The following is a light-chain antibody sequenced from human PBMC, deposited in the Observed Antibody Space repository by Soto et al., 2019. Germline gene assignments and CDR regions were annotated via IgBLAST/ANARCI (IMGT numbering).Light chain of an antibody. CDR1: QSIANF. Sequence: DVQMTQSPSSLSASVGDRVIITCKANQSIANFLNWFQHKPGQAPKLLISDASHLELGVSPRFSGSRSGTDFVLEISNLQSEDVVTYFCQQYEDLPIPFGGGTKV. CDR3: QQYEDLPIP. J-gene: IGKJ4*01. V-gene: IGKV1-33*01. CDR2: DAS.